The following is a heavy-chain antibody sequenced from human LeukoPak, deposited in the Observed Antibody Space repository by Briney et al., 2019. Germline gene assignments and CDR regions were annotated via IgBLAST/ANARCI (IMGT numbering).Heavy chain of an antibody. CDR2: IKSDGIDT. D-gene: IGHD1-26*01. CDR3: VRDRSYKFDY. CDR1: GFTFSNSW. Sequence: PGGSLRLSCAVSGFTFSNSWMHWVRQTPGKGLVWVSRIKSDGIDTLYADFVKGRFTISRDNAKNTLYLQMNSLRAEDTAVYYCVRDRSYKFDYWGQGTLVTVSS. J-gene: IGHJ4*02. V-gene: IGHV3-74*01.